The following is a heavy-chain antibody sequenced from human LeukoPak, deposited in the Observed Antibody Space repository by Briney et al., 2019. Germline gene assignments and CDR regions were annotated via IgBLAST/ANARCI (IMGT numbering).Heavy chain of an antibody. D-gene: IGHD2-2*01. Sequence: PGGSLRLSCAASGFTFSSHAMNWVRQAPGKGLEWILSISTDSLTIKYADFVSGQFTISRDNAEHLLFLQMNSLRAEDAAVYYCARTASVGYCSSTSCGYYYYYMDVWGKGTTVTVSS. CDR1: GFTFSSHA. CDR2: ISTDSLTI. V-gene: IGHV3-48*04. CDR3: ARTASVGYCSSTSCGYYYYYMDV. J-gene: IGHJ6*03.